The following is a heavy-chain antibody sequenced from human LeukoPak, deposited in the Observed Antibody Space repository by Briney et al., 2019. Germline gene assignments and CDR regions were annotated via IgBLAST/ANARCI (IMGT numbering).Heavy chain of an antibody. J-gene: IGHJ3*02. D-gene: IGHD3-22*01. CDR2: IYYSGST. CDR1: GGSISSNSYY. V-gene: IGHV4-39*01. Sequence: SETLSLTCAVSGGSISSNSYYWGWIRQPPGMGLEWIGSIYYSGSTYYNPSLKSRVTISVDTSKNQFSLKLSSVTAADTAVYYCARGPYKYDGSGAFDIWGQGTMVTVSS. CDR3: ARGPYKYDGSGAFDI.